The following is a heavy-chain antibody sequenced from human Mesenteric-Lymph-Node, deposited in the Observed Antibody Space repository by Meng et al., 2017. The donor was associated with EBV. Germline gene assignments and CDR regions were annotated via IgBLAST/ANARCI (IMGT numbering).Heavy chain of an antibody. D-gene: IGHD3-10*01. Sequence: EVQLLGAGGGLLQPGGSLVLSCAASGFTFSSYAMSWVRQAPGKGLEWVSVISGSGGSTYYADSVKGRFTISRDNSKNTLYLQMNSLRAEDTAIYYCAKDARYDSGIWGQGTLVTVSS. CDR1: GFTFSSYA. CDR2: ISGSGGST. J-gene: IGHJ4*02. V-gene: IGHV3-23*01. CDR3: AKDARYDSGI.